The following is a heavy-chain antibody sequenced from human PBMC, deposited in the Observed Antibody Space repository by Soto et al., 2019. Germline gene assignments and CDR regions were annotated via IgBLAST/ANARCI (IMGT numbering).Heavy chain of an antibody. Sequence: EVQLVESGGDLVQSGGSLRLSCAASGFTFSSYWMHWVRQVPGKGLVCVSHMNRDGSITTYADSVKGRFTISRDNAKNTLYLQMHSLRAEGTAVYYCVRRAYSAYFNCGQGAMVTVSS. CDR2: MNRDGSIT. CDR3: VRRAYSAYFN. CDR1: GFTFSSYW. V-gene: IGHV3-74*01. D-gene: IGHD5-12*01. J-gene: IGHJ4*02.